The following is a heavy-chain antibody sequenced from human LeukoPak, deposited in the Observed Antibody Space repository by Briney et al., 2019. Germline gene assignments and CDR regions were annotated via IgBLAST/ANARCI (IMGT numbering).Heavy chain of an antibody. J-gene: IGHJ4*02. Sequence: GASVKVSCKASGYTFTSYYMHWVRRAPGQGLEWMGIINPSGGSTSYAQKFQGRVTMTRDMSTSTVYMELSSLRSEDTAVYYCASEANCGGDCYGGCWGQGTLVTVSS. D-gene: IGHD2-21*02. CDR1: GYTFTSYY. V-gene: IGHV1-46*01. CDR3: ASEANCGGDCYGGC. CDR2: INPSGGST.